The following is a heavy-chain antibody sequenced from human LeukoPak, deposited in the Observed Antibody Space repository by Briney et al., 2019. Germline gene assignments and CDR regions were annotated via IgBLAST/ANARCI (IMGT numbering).Heavy chain of an antibody. V-gene: IGHV3-21*01. CDR2: ISSSSSYI. Sequence: GGSLRLSCAASGFTFSSYAMSWVRQAPGKGLEWVSSISSSSSYIYYADSVKGRFTISRDNAKNSLYLQMNSLRAEDTAVYYCARGAGTPQSPHFDYWGQGTLVTVSS. J-gene: IGHJ4*02. D-gene: IGHD1-7*01. CDR3: ARGAGTPQSPHFDY. CDR1: GFTFSSYA.